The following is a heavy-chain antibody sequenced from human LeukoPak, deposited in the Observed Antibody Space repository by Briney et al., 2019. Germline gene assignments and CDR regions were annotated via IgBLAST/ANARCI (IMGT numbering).Heavy chain of an antibody. CDR2: TIPIFGIA. CDR3: ARDKAPYYYYGMDV. V-gene: IGHV1-69*04. J-gene: IGHJ6*02. Sequence: ASVKVSCKASGGTFSSYAISWVRQAPGQGLEWMGRTIPIFGIANYAQKFQGRVTITADKSTSTAYMELSSLRSEDTAVYYCARDKAPYYYYGMDVWGQGTTVTVSS. CDR1: GGTFSSYA.